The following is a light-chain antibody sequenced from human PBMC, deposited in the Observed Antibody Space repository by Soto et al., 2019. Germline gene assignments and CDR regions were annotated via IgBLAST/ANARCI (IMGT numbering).Light chain of an antibody. Sequence: QSVLTQPPSASGSPGQSVTISCTGTSSDVGGYNYVSWYQQHPGKALKLMIYEVSKRPSGVPDLFSGSKSGNTASLTVSGLQAEDEADYYCSAYAGSNNVLFGGGTKLTAL. V-gene: IGLV2-8*01. CDR3: SAYAGSNNVL. CDR2: EVS. CDR1: SSDVGGYNY. J-gene: IGLJ2*01.